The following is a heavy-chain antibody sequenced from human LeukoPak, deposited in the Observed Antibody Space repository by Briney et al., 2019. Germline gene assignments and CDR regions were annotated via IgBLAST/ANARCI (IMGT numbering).Heavy chain of an antibody. CDR3: AILPIAAAGTHPDY. J-gene: IGHJ4*02. Sequence: GSLRLSCAASGFTFSSYSMNWVRQAPGKGLEWVSSISSSSSYIYYADSVKGRFTISRDNAKNSLYLQMNSLRAEDTAVYYCAILPIAAAGTHPDYWDQGTLVTVSS. CDR2: ISSSSSYI. V-gene: IGHV3-21*01. CDR1: GFTFSSYS. D-gene: IGHD6-13*01.